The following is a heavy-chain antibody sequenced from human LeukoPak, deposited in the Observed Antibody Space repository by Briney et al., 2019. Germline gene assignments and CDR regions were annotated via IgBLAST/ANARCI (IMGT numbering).Heavy chain of an antibody. J-gene: IGHJ3*02. CDR2: IYSSGST. D-gene: IGHD3-22*01. Sequence: SETLSLTCTVSGGSISYYYWNWIRQPPGKGLEWIGYIYSSGSTNYNPSLKSRVTISLDTSKNQFSLKLSSVTAADTAVYYCARMGDYYDSSGYRHDAFDIWGQGTMVTGSS. V-gene: IGHV4-59*01. CDR1: GGSISYYY. CDR3: ARMGDYYDSSGYRHDAFDI.